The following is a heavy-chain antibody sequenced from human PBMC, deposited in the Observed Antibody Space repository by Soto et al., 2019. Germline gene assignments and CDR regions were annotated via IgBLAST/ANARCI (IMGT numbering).Heavy chain of an antibody. J-gene: IGHJ4*02. CDR1: GGSISSGGYY. V-gene: IGHV4-31*03. CDR2: IYYSGST. D-gene: IGHD2-8*01. CDR3: ARLGYCTNGVCYSLIDY. Sequence: QVQLQESGPGLVKPSQTLSLTCTVSGGSISSGGYYWSWIRQHPGKGLEWIGYIYYSGSTYYNPSLKSRVTISVDTSKNPFSLKLSSVTAADTAVYYCARLGYCTNGVCYSLIDYWGQGTLVTVSS.